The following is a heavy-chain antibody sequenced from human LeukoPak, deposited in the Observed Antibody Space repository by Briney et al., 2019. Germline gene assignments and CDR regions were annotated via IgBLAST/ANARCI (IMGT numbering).Heavy chain of an antibody. D-gene: IGHD3-10*01. CDR2: IKPDGSEK. J-gene: IGHJ4*02. V-gene: IGHV3-7*01. Sequence: GGSLRLSCAASGFIFRSCWMSWVRQSPGKGLEWVANIKPDGSEKYYVDSVKGRFTISRDNAKNALYLEMNSLRVGDTAVYYCARERMYSGSGSTYPYYDYWGQGTLVTVSS. CDR3: ARERMYSGSGSTYPYYDY. CDR1: GFIFRSCW.